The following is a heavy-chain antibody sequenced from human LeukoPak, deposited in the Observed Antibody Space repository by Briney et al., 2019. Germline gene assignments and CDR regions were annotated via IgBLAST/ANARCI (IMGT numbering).Heavy chain of an antibody. J-gene: IGHJ4*02. D-gene: IGHD3-22*01. Sequence: GGSLRLSCAASGFTFSSYDMHWVRQATGKGLEWVSAIGTAGDTYYPGSVKGRFTISRENAKNSLYLQMNSLRAEDTAVYYCAREIPYYYDSSGSRTARWGQGTLVTVSS. V-gene: IGHV3-13*01. CDR3: AREIPYYYDSSGSRTAR. CDR1: GFTFSSYD. CDR2: IGTAGDT.